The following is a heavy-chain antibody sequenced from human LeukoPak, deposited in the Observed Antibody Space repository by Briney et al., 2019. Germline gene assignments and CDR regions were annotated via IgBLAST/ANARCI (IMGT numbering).Heavy chain of an antibody. CDR1: EFTFSDYY. J-gene: IGHJ6*04. D-gene: IGHD3-10*02. V-gene: IGHV3-11*04. CDR2: ISSTSSTK. Sequence: PGGSLRLSCAASEFTFSDYYMSWVRQAPGKGLAWVSYISSTSSTKYYADSVKGRFTISRDNAKNSLYLQMNRLRAEDTAVYYCAELGITMIGGVWGKGTTVTISS. CDR3: AELGITMIGGV.